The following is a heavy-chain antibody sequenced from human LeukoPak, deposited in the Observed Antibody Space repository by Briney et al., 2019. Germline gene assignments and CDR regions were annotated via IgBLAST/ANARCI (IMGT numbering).Heavy chain of an antibody. CDR2: INPNSGGT. CDR1: GYTFTGYY. CDR3: ARVWAYCGGDCSTRSYGMDV. J-gene: IGHJ6*02. D-gene: IGHD2-21*02. Sequence: ASVKVSCKASGYTFTGYYMHWVRQAPGQGLEWMGWINPNSGGTNYAQKSQGRVTMTRDTSISTAYMELSRLGSDDTAVYYCARVWAYCGGDCSTRSYGMDVWGQGTTVTVSS. V-gene: IGHV1-2*02.